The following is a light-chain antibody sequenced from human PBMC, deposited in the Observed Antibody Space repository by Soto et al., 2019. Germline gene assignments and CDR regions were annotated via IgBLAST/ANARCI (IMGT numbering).Light chain of an antibody. CDR3: QQYTCLWT. V-gene: IGKV1-5*03. Sequence: DIQMTQSPSTLSASVGDRVTITCRASRSLQTWLAWYQQKPGQAPKLLMYQASSLESGVPSRFSASGSGTEFTLTISSLQPYDVATYYCQQYTCLWTFGPGTKVDIK. CDR2: QAS. CDR1: RSLQTW. J-gene: IGKJ1*01.